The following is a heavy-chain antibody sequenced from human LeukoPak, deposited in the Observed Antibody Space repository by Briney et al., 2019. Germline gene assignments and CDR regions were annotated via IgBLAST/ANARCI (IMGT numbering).Heavy chain of an antibody. CDR2: IKEDGSEQ. CDR3: ARGGYYWGA. V-gene: IGHV3-7*01. CDR1: GFSLSSYW. Sequence: GGSLRLSCAASGFSLSSYWMSWVRQAPGKGLEWVASIKEDGSEQYYVDSVKGRFTISRDNAKNSLYLQMNSLRAEDMAVYYCARGGYYWGAWGQGTLVTVSS. J-gene: IGHJ5*02. D-gene: IGHD1-1*01.